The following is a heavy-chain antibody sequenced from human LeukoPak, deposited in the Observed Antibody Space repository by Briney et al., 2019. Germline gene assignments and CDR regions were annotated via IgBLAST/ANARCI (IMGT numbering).Heavy chain of an antibody. D-gene: IGHD4-23*01. CDR3: ARDRWSQFYFDY. Sequence: PSETLSLTCTVSGGSIRSYYWSWIRQPPGKGLEWIGYIYYSGSTNYNPSLKSRVTISVDTSKNQFSLKLSSVTAADTAVYYCARDRWSQFYFDYWGQGTLVTVSS. J-gene: IGHJ4*02. CDR2: IYYSGST. CDR1: GGSIRSYY. V-gene: IGHV4-59*01.